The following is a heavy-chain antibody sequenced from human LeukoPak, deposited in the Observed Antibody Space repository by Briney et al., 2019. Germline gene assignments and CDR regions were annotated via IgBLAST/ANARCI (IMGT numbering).Heavy chain of an antibody. Sequence: ASVKVSCKASGYTFTSYGISWVRQAPGQGLEWMGWISAYNGNTNYAQKLQGRVTMTTDTSTSTAYMELRSLRSDDTAVYYCARDPRIGGGVVTTFDYWGQGTLVTVSS. CDR2: ISAYNGNT. CDR3: ARDPRIGGGVVTTFDY. CDR1: GYTFTSYG. V-gene: IGHV1-18*01. D-gene: IGHD3-3*01. J-gene: IGHJ4*02.